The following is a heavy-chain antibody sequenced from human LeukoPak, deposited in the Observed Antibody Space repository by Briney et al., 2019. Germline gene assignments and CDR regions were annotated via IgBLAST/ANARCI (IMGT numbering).Heavy chain of an antibody. D-gene: IGHD2-2*01. J-gene: IGHJ4*02. CDR2: ISYDGSNK. CDR3: ARVRCSSTTCYSGFDY. V-gene: IGHV3-30-3*01. CDR1: GFTFSSYA. Sequence: GGSLRLSCAASGFTFSSYAIHWVRQAPGKGLEWVAVISYDGSNKYYADSVKGRFTISRDNSKNTLYLQMNSLRAEDTAVYYCARVRCSSTTCYSGFDYWGQGTLVTVSS.